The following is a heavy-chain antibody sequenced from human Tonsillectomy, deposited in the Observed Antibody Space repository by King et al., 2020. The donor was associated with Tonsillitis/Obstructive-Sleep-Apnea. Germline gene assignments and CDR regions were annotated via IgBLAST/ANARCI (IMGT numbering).Heavy chain of an antibody. CDR3: AKDFRSSCGYGIDV. CDR1: GFTFSSYA. J-gene: IGHJ6*02. V-gene: IGHV3-23*04. Sequence: VQLVQSGGGLVQPGGSLRLSCAASGFTFSSYAMSWVRQAPGKGLEWVSGISGSGGSTYYADSAKGRFTISRDNSKNTLYLQMNSLRAEDTAVYYLAKDFRSSCGYGIDVWGQGTTVTVSS. D-gene: IGHD6-13*01. CDR2: ISGSGGST.